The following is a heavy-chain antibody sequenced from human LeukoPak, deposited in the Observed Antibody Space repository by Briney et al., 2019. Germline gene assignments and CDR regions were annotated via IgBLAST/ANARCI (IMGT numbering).Heavy chain of an antibody. CDR1: GGSMSSFY. Sequence: PSETLSLTCSVSGGSMSSFYWSWIRQPQGKELEWIGYIYYSGNTNYNPSLKSRVTISVDTSKNQFSLKLSSVTAADTAVYYCARGAGWYVYWGQGTLVTVSS. V-gene: IGHV4-59*01. CDR2: IYYSGNT. CDR3: ARGAGWYVY. D-gene: IGHD6-19*01. J-gene: IGHJ4*02.